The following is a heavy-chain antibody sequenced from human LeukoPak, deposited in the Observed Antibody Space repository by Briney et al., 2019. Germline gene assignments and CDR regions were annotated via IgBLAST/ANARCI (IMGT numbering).Heavy chain of an antibody. V-gene: IGHV3-23*01. Sequence: GGSLRLSCAASGFTFSSYGMSWVRQAPGKGLEWVSAISGSGGSTYYADSVKGRFTISRDNSKNTLYPQMNSLRAEDTAVYYCAKTYYYDSSGFDYWGQGTLVTVSS. CDR1: GFTFSSYG. D-gene: IGHD3-22*01. CDR2: ISGSGGST. CDR3: AKTYYYDSSGFDY. J-gene: IGHJ4*02.